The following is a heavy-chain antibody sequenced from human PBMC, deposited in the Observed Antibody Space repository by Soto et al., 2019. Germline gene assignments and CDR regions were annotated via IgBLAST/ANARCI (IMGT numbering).Heavy chain of an antibody. CDR2: ISGSGGST. D-gene: IGHD3-22*01. V-gene: IGHV3-23*01. J-gene: IGHJ4*01. Sequence: PGGSLRLSCAASGFTFSSYAMSWVRQAPGKGLEWVSAISGSGGSTYYADSVKGRFTISRDNSKNTLYLQMNSLRAEDTAVYYCAKYVRYDSSGSPDYWGHGTLVTVSS. CDR1: GFTFSSYA. CDR3: AKYVRYDSSGSPDY.